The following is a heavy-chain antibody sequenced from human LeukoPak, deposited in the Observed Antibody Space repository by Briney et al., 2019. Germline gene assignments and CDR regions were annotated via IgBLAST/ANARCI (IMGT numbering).Heavy chain of an antibody. CDR2: IIPIFGTA. Sequence: SVKVSCKASGGTFSSYAISWVRQAPGQGLEWMGGIIPIFGTANYAQKFQGRVTITADKSTSTAYMELSSLRSEDTAVYYCTRVYGFCSSGDCYYAYWGQGTLVTVSS. V-gene: IGHV1-69*06. D-gene: IGHD2-21*02. J-gene: IGHJ4*02. CDR1: GGTFSSYA. CDR3: TRVYGFCSSGDCYYAY.